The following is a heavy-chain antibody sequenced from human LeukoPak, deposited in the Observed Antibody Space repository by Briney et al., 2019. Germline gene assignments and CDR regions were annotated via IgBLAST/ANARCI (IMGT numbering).Heavy chain of an antibody. CDR1: GFTFSSYG. J-gene: IGHJ4*02. CDR2: ISYDGSNK. V-gene: IGHV3-30*18. D-gene: IGHD3/OR15-3a*01. CDR3: AKILPGLF. Sequence: GGSLRLSCAASGFTFSSYGMHWVRQAPGKGLEWVAVISYDGSNKYYADFVKGRFTISRDNSKNTLYLQMNSLRAEDTAVYYCAKILPGLFWGQGTLVTVSS.